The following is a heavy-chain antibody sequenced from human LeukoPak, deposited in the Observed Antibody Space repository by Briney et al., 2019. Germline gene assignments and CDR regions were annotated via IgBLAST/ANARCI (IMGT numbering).Heavy chain of an antibody. J-gene: IGHJ4*02. CDR3: ARDSGRDGYSFDY. CDR2: IYYSGST. CDR1: GGSISSGGYY. Sequence: SETLSLTCTVSGGSISSGGYYWSWIRQHPGKGLEWIGYIYYSGSTYYNPSLKSRVTISLDTSKNQFSLKLCSVTDVDTAVYYCARDSGRDGYSFDYWGQGTLVTVSS. D-gene: IGHD5-24*01. V-gene: IGHV4-31*03.